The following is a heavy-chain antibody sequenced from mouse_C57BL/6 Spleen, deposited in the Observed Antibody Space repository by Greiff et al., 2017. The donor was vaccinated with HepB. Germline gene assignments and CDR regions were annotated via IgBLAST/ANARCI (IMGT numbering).Heavy chain of an antibody. CDR3: ARGGHGNYVDAMDY. V-gene: IGHV1-81*01. D-gene: IGHD2-1*01. CDR2: IYPRSGNT. J-gene: IGHJ4*01. Sequence: QVQLQQSGAELARPGASVKLSCKASGYTFTSYGISWVKQRTGQGLEWIGEIYPRSGNTYYNEKFKGKATLTADKSSSTAYMELRSLTSEDSAVYFCARGGHGNYVDAMDYWGQGTSVTVSS. CDR1: GYTFTSYG.